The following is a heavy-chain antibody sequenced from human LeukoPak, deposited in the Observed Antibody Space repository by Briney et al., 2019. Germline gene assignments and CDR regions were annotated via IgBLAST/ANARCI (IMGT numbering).Heavy chain of an antibody. J-gene: IGHJ4*02. CDR3: ARATGLYYDYVWGSYRSPYYFDY. CDR1: GGSFIGYY. V-gene: IGHV4-34*01. Sequence: SETLSLTCAVYGGSFIGYYWSWIRQPPGKGLEWIGEINHSGSTNYNPSLKSRVTISVDTSKTQFSLKLSSVTAADTAVYYCARATGLYYDYVWGSYRSPYYFDYWGQGTLVTVSP. D-gene: IGHD3-16*02. CDR2: INHSGST.